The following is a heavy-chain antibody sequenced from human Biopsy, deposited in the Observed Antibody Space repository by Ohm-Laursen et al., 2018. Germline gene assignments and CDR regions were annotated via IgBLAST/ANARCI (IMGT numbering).Heavy chain of an antibody. Sequence: SETLSLTCTVSGGSISSYYWMWIRQPPGKGLEWIGYIHHAQSATYSPSLKSRVTISVDTSTNQFSLKVSSVTAADTALYFCARHPTGFWFDPWGHGTLVTVSS. J-gene: IGHJ5*02. CDR1: GGSISSYY. V-gene: IGHV4-59*08. CDR2: IHHAQSA. CDR3: ARHPTGFWFDP.